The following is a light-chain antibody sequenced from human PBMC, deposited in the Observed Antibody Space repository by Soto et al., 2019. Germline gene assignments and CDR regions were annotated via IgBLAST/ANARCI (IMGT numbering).Light chain of an antibody. CDR2: GAS. V-gene: IGKV3-20*01. CDR1: QSVAGSY. J-gene: IGKJ1*01. Sequence: EIVLTQSPGTLSLSPGERATLSCRASQSVAGSYLAWYQQKPGQAPRLLIYGASSRATGIPDRFSGSGSGTDFTLTISRLEPEDFALYYCQQYGSSPRTFGQGTQVAI. CDR3: QQYGSSPRT.